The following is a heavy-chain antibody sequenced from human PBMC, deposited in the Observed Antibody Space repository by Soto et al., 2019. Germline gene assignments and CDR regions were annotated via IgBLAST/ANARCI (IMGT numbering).Heavy chain of an antibody. CDR2: IYYSGST. CDR1: GGSISSGGYY. V-gene: IGHV4-31*03. J-gene: IGHJ4*02. Sequence: SETLSLTCTVSGGSISSGGYYWSWIRQHPGKGLEWIGYIYYSGSTYYNPSLKSRVTISVDTSKNQFSLKLSSVTAADTAVYYCARALGRSVVVAAAFDYWGQGTLVTVSS. CDR3: ARALGRSVVVAAAFDY. D-gene: IGHD2-15*01.